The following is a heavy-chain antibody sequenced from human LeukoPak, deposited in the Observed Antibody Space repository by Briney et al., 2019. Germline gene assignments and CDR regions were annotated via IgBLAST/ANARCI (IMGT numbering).Heavy chain of an antibody. Sequence: GASVKVSCKASGYTFTGYYMHWVRQAPGQGLEWMGWINPNSGGANYAQKFQGRVTMTRDTSISTAYMELSSLRSEDTAVYYCARGSDSSSWYTDPDRRDYYYYYMDVWGKGTTVTVSS. CDR1: GYTFTGYY. CDR2: INPNSGGA. D-gene: IGHD6-13*01. V-gene: IGHV1-2*02. J-gene: IGHJ6*03. CDR3: ARGSDSSSWYTDPDRRDYYYYYMDV.